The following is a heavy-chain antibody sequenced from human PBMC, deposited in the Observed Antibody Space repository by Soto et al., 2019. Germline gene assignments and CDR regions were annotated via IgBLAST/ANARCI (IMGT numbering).Heavy chain of an antibody. D-gene: IGHD1-1*01. J-gene: IGHJ6*03. V-gene: IGHV4-59*01. CDR2: IYYSGNP. CDR3: ARRGGATRLGYYYMDV. CDR1: GGCTRSYY. Sequence: PSETLSLTCTVSGGCTRSYYWSWIQQPPGKGLEWIGYIYYSGNPNYNPPLKSRVTIPVATSKNQFSLKLSSVTAADTAVYYCARRGGATRLGYYYMDVWGQGTTVTVSS.